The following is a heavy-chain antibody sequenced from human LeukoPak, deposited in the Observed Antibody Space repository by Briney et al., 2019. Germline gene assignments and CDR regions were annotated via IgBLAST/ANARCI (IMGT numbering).Heavy chain of an antibody. J-gene: IGHJ6*03. CDR2: IYYSGST. CDR1: GGSISSSSYY. Sequence: SETLSLTCTVSGGSISSSSYYWGWIRQPPGKGLEWIGSIYYSGSTYYNPSLKSRVTISVDTSKNQFSLKLSSVTAADTAVYYCARESVIPVRGGYYYYMDVWGKGNPGHRLL. V-gene: IGHV4-39*07. CDR3: ARESVIPVRGGYYYYMDV. D-gene: IGHD3-16*02.